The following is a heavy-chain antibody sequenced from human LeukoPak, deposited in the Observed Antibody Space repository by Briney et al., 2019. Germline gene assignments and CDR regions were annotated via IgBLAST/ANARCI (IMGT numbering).Heavy chain of an antibody. V-gene: IGHV1-18*01. Sequence: GASVKVSCKASGYAFSSYGLSWVRQAPGQGLEWMGWISGYNGNTNYAQTLQGRVTMTTDTSTSTAYMELRSLRSDDTAVYYCARETYYYDSSGYFLSARPPESYYYYGMDVWGQGTTVTVSS. CDR1: GYAFSSYG. D-gene: IGHD3-22*01. CDR3: ARETYYYDSSGYFLSARPPESYYYYGMDV. J-gene: IGHJ6*02. CDR2: ISGYNGNT.